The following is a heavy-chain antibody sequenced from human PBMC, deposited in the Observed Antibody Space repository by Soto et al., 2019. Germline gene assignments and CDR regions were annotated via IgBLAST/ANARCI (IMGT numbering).Heavy chain of an antibody. V-gene: IGHV1-69*01. CDR1: GGTFSSYA. Sequence: QVQLVQSGAEVKKPGSSVKVSCKASGGTFSSYAISWVRQAPGQGLEWMGGIIPIFGTANYAQKFQGRVTITVDESTSTAYMELSSLRSEDTAVYYCARVRVGYSGYDYYYFDYWGQGTLVTVSS. D-gene: IGHD5-12*01. CDR2: IIPIFGTA. J-gene: IGHJ4*02. CDR3: ARVRVGYSGYDYYYFDY.